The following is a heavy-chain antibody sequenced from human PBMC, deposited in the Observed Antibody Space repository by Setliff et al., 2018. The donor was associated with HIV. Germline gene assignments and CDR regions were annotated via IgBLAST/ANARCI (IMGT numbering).Heavy chain of an antibody. CDR2: IHPSGGST. V-gene: IGHV1-46*01. CDR1: GYTFTSYY. CDR3: ARVRYCSGGSCYGGEYWFDP. J-gene: IGHJ5*02. D-gene: IGHD2-15*01. Sequence: ASVKVSCKASGYTFTSYYIHWVRQAPGQGLEWMGVIHPSGGSTSYAQSFQDRVTMTRDTSTSTVYMELSSLRSEDTAVHYCARVRYCSGGSCYGGEYWFDPWGRGTLVTVSS.